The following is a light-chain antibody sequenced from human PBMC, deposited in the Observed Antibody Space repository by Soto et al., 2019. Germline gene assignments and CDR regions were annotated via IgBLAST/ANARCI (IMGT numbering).Light chain of an antibody. CDR3: QVWDSSTVV. J-gene: IGLJ2*01. CDR2: RDS. CDR1: NNGSKN. Sequence: SYELTQPLSVSVALGPTARLTCGGNNNGSKNVHWYQQKPGQAPVLVIYRDSNRPSGIPERFSGSNSGNTATLTISRAQAGDEADYYCQVWDSSTVVFGGGTKLTVL. V-gene: IGLV3-9*01.